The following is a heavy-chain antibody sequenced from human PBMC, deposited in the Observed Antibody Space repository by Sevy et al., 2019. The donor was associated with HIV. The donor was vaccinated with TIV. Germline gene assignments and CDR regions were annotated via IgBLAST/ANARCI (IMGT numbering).Heavy chain of an antibody. CDR1: GFTFSSYA. Sequence: GGSLRLSCAASGFTFSSYAMTWFRQAPGKGLEWVSTLNGVDARAYYADFVKGRFTISRDNSKNTLYLQMNSLRVEDTAVYFCAKNGGLYYDSSGYDWGQGTLVTVSS. CDR3: AKNGGLYYDSSGYD. CDR2: LNGVDARA. D-gene: IGHD3-22*01. J-gene: IGHJ4*02. V-gene: IGHV3-23*01.